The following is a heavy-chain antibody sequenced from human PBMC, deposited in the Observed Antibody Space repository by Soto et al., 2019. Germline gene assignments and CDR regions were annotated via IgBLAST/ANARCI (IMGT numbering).Heavy chain of an antibody. V-gene: IGHV1-18*01. Sequence: ASVKVSCKASGYTFTNFGVTWVRRAPGQGLGWMGWISAYTDTPNYAQKFQGRVTMTIDTSTSTAYMDLRSLTSDDTAVYYCARVIPGVEAWFDPCGQGTLVTVSS. D-gene: IGHD2-2*01. CDR2: ISAYTDTP. J-gene: IGHJ5*02. CDR3: ARVIPGVEAWFDP. CDR1: GYTFTNFG.